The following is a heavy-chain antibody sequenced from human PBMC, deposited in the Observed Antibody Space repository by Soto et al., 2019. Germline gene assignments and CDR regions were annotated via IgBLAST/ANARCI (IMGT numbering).Heavy chain of an antibody. CDR2: IYYRGST. V-gene: IGHV4-39*01. Sequence: SETLSLTCTVSGGSISISSYYWCWIRHPPGKGLEWIGSIYYRGSTYYNPSLKSRVTISVDASKNQFSLKLSSVTAADTAVYYCARQGKGWGYSGYDYAFDIWGQGTMITVSS. CDR1: GGSISISSYY. D-gene: IGHD5-12*01. J-gene: IGHJ3*02. CDR3: ARQGKGWGYSGYDYAFDI.